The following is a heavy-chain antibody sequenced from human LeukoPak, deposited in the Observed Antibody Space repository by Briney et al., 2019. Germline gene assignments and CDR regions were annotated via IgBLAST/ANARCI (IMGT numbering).Heavy chain of an antibody. CDR2: ITGSGGST. V-gene: IGHV3-23*01. D-gene: IGHD1-26*01. Sequence: GGSLRLSCAASGFTYSSYAMSWVRQAPGKGLEWVSVITGSGGSTNYADSVKGRFTISRDNSKNTLYLQMNSLRAEDTAVYYCAKSRLWEILLSSDAFDIWGQGTMVTVSS. J-gene: IGHJ3*02. CDR3: AKSRLWEILLSSDAFDI. CDR1: GFTYSSYA.